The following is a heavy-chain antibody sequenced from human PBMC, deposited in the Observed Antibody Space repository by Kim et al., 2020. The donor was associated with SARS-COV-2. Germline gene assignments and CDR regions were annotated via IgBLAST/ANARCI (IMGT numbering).Heavy chain of an antibody. CDR3: SGDLRVAVPYNYYYYYGM. CDR1: GGSISSYY. J-gene: IGHJ6*01. V-gene: IGHV4-59*01. D-gene: IGHD6-19*01. Sequence: SETLSLTCTVSGGSISSYYWSWIRQPPGKGLEWIGYIYYSGSTNYNPSLKSRVTISVDTSKNQFSLKLSSVTAAATALYSCSGDLRVAVPYNYYYYYGM. CDR2: IYYSGST.